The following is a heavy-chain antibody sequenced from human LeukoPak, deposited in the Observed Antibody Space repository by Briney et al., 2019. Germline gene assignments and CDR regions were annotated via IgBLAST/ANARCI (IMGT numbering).Heavy chain of an antibody. CDR1: RYDFTSYW. CDR2: IYPGDSDT. CDR3: ARLAVADYFDY. V-gene: IGHV5-51*01. J-gene: IGHJ4*02. D-gene: IGHD6-19*01. Sequence: GESLKISCKTSRYDFTSYWIGWVRQMPGKGLEWMGIIYPGDSDTRYGPSFQGQVTISADKSINTAYLQWSSLKASDTAMYYCARLAVADYFDYWGQGTLVTVSS.